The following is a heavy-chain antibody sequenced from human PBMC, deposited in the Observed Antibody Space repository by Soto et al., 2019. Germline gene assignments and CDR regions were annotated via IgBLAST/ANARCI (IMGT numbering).Heavy chain of an antibody. CDR2: IYPDDSDT. CDR3: VKDRQYCSGGPCRRSFDS. J-gene: IGHJ4*02. CDR1: GYSFTRYW. V-gene: IGHV5-51*01. Sequence: PGESLKISCQASGYSFTRYWIGWVRQRPGKGLEWIGLIYPDDSDTRYSPSFQGQVTISADKSINTAYLQWSNLKASDTAMYYCVKDRQYCSGGPCRRSFDSWGQGNLVTVSS. D-gene: IGHD2-15*01.